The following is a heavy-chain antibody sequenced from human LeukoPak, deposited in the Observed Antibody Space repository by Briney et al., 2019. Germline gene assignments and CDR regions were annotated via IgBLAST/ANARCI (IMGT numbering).Heavy chain of an antibody. Sequence: PSETLSLTCIVSGGSVSSYFWSWIRQPPGMGLEWIADIHYSGSTNYNPSLKSRVTISVDTSKTQFSLKLSSVTAADTAVYYCARLFGRRWLQLGYYFDYWGQGTLVTVSS. D-gene: IGHD5-24*01. CDR1: GGSVSSYF. V-gene: IGHV4-59*02. CDR2: IHYSGST. J-gene: IGHJ4*02. CDR3: ARLFGRRWLQLGYYFDY.